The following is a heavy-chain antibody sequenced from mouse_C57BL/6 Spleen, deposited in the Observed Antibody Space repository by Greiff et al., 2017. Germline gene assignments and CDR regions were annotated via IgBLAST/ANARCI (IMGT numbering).Heavy chain of an antibody. V-gene: IGHV5-12*01. D-gene: IGHD3-2*02. CDR2: ISNGGGST. CDR3: ARHSQDHFDY. Sequence: EVQLQESGGGLVQPGGSLKLSCAASGFTFSDYYMYWVCQTPEKRLEWVAYISNGGGSTYYPDTVKGRFTISRDNAKNTLYLQMSRLKSEDTAMYYCARHSQDHFDYWGQGTTLTVSS. CDR1: GFTFSDYY. J-gene: IGHJ2*01.